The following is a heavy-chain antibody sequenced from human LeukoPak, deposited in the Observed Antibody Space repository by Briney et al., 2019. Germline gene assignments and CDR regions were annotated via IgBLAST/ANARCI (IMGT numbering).Heavy chain of an antibody. CDR2: ISNDGSRQ. J-gene: IGHJ4*02. CDR1: GFTFRNYI. D-gene: IGHD5/OR15-5a*01. Sequence: GGSLRLSCTASGFTFRNYIMHWVRQAPGKGLEWVALISNDGSRQYYADSVKGRFTISRDNSQNTVYLQMNSLRADGTAVYFCAREFYDVDCWGQGTLATVSS. CDR3: AREFYDVDC. V-gene: IGHV3-30*04.